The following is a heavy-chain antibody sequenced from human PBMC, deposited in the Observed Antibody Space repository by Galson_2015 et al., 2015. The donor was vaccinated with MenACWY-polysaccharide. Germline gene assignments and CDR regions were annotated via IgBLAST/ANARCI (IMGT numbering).Heavy chain of an antibody. CDR2: ISGSGGST. CDR1: GFTFNNYA. Sequence: SLRLSCAASGFTFNNYALSWVRQAPGKGPEWVSGISGSGGSTDYADSVKGRFTISKDNSKKTLYLQVNSLRAEDTAVYYCAKVRYCGGDCYSLLDFWGQGTLVTVSS. J-gene: IGHJ4*02. V-gene: IGHV3-23*01. D-gene: IGHD2-21*02. CDR3: AKVRYCGGDCYSLLDF.